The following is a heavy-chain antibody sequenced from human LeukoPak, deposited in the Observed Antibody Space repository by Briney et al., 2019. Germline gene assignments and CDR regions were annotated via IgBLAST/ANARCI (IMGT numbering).Heavy chain of an antibody. CDR1: GFTFSTYW. V-gene: IGHV3-74*01. CDR2: ISHDGSSS. CDR3: ARAGYPYAFDI. D-gene: IGHD5-18*01. Sequence: GGSLRLSCAASGFTFSTYWMHWVRQAPGKGLVWVSRISHDGSSSSYADSVKGRFTISRDNAKNTLYLQMNSLRADDTAVYYCARAGYPYAFDIWGKGTMVTVSS. J-gene: IGHJ3*02.